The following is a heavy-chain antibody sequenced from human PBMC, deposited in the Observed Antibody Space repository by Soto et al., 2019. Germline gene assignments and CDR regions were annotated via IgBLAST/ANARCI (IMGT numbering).Heavy chain of an antibody. CDR2: LIVILGST. CDR3: ASGYYDSSGYSIDY. Sequence: QVQLVQSGAEVKKPGSSVKVSCKSSGGTFSSFAFSWVRQAPGEGLEWMGGLIVILGSTNYAQKFEGRVTITADEGSSTAYMEVSGLTSEDTAVYFCASGYYDSSGYSIDYWGQGTQVTVST. D-gene: IGHD3-22*01. CDR1: GGTFSSFA. V-gene: IGHV1-69*01. J-gene: IGHJ4*02.